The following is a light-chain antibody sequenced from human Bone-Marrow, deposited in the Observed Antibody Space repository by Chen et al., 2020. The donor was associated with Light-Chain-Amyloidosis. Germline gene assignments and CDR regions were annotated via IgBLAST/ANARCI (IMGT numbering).Light chain of an antibody. J-gene: IGKJ1*01. CDR3: QQYNSLPWT. Sequence: DIQMTQSPSTLSASDGDRVTITCRASQSINNWLAWYQQKPGKAPKLLLYKSSTLERGVPSKFSGSGSWTEFTLTISSLQPDDFATYYCQQYNSLPWTLGQGTKVEI. CDR2: KSS. V-gene: IGKV1-5*03. CDR1: QSINNW.